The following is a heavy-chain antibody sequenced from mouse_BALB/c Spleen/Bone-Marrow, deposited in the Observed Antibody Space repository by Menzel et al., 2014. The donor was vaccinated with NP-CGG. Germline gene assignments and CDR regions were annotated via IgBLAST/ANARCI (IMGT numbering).Heavy chain of an antibody. Sequence: VQLQQSGPELVKPGASVKMSCKASGYTFTSYYILWVKQRPGQGLEWIGWISPGDGSTKYNEKFKDRTTLTADKSSTTAYILLSSLTSEDSAIYFCARRDGGGYWGQGTTLTVSS. J-gene: IGHJ2*01. CDR2: ISPGDGST. V-gene: IGHV1S56*01. CDR3: ARRDGGGY. D-gene: IGHD3-3*01. CDR1: GYTFTSYY.